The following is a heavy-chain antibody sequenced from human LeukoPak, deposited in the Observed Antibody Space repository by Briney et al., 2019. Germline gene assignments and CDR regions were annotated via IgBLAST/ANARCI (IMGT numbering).Heavy chain of an antibody. CDR1: GFTFSSYS. J-gene: IGHJ4*02. D-gene: IGHD5-18*01. CDR3: ARVGRGYSYAFDS. CDR2: ISSSSSYI. Sequence: GGSLRLSCAASGFTFSSYSMNWVRQAPGKGLEWVSSISSSSSYIYYADSVKGRFTISRDNAKNSLYLQMNSLRAEDTAVYYCARVGRGYSYAFDSWGQGTLVTVSS. V-gene: IGHV3-21*01.